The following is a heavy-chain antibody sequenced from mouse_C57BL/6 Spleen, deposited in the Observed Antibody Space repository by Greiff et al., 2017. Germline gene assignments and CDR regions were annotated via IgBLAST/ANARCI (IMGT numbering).Heavy chain of an antibody. D-gene: IGHD1-2*01. J-gene: IGHJ4*01. CDR1: GYTFTGYW. Sequence: VQLQQSGAELMKPGASVKLSCKASGYTFTGYWIEWVKQRPGHGLEWIGEILPGSGSTNYNEKFKGQATFTADTSSNTAYMQLSSLTTEDSATDNYARTLRENYAMDYWGQGTSVTVSS. CDR2: ILPGSGST. V-gene: IGHV1-9*01. CDR3: ARTLRENYAMDY.